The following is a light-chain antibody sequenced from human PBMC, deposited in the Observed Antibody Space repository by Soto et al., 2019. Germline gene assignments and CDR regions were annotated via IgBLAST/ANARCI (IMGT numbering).Light chain of an antibody. CDR1: QDIGSW. CDR2: AAS. Sequence: DIQMTQSPSSVSASVGARVTITCRASQDIGSWLAWYQQKPGKAPKLLIYAASSLPSGVPSRFSGGGSGTDFTLTISSLQPEDFATYYCQQANSFPITFGQGTRLEIK. V-gene: IGKV1-12*01. CDR3: QQANSFPIT. J-gene: IGKJ5*01.